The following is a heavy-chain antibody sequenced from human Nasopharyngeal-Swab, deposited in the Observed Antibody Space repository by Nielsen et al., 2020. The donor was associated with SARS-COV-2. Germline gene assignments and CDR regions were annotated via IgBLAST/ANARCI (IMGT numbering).Heavy chain of an antibody. V-gene: IGHV3-30*18. CDR2: IPSDGSEK. CDR1: GFTFSGYA. D-gene: IGHD3-10*01. Sequence: GESLKISCAASGFTFSGYAMHWVRQAAGKGLEWVAVIPSDGSEKYYADSVKGRFTISRDNSKNTLHLQMNSLRAEDTAVYYCAKVFPYGSGRYSPAWDFHYWGQGTLVAVSS. J-gene: IGHJ4*02. CDR3: AKVFPYGSGRYSPAWDFHY.